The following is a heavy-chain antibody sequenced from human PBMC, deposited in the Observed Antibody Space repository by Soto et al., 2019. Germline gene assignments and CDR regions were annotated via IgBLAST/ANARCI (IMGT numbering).Heavy chain of an antibody. V-gene: IGHV3-48*03. CDR1: GFSFSLYE. CDR3: ARDGYGDPYYYYAMDV. J-gene: IGHJ6*02. CDR2: ISTSGSTK. Sequence: GGSLRLSCAASGFSFSLYEMIWVRQAPGKGLEWVSYISTSGSTKYYADSVTGRFTISRDNAKNSVYLQMNSLRAEDTAVYSCARDGYGDPYYYYAMDVWGQGTTVTVPS. D-gene: IGHD4-17*01.